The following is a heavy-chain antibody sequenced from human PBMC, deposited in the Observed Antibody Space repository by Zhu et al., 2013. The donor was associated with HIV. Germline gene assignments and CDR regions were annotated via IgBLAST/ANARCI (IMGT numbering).Heavy chain of an antibody. CDR1: GDTFSHYA. CDR3: ARDRGYWSGYYLGPLDGYYGMDV. D-gene: IGHD3-3*01. J-gene: IGHJ6*02. V-gene: IGHV1-69*01. Sequence: QVQLVQSGAEVKKPGSSVKVSCEASGDTFSHYAISWVRQAPGQGLEWIGGIIPSFGTVFYAQKFEGSVTITADESTSTAYMELSSLRSEDTAFYYCARDRGYWSGYYLGPLDGYYGMDVWGQGTPVIVSS. CDR2: IIPSFGTV.